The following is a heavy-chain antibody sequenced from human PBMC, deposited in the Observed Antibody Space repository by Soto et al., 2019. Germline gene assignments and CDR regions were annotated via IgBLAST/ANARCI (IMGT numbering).Heavy chain of an antibody. CDR1: GGSISSGGYY. D-gene: IGHD3-10*01. CDR2: IYYSGST. Sequence: KASETLSLTCTVSGGSISSGGYYWSWIRQHPGKGLEWIGYIYYSGSTYYSPSLKSRVTISVDTSKNQFSLKLSSVTAADTAVYYCARGEASWRFGPSHPGGYYGYWGQGPLVTVSS. J-gene: IGHJ4*02. CDR3: ARGEASWRFGPSHPGGYYGY. V-gene: IGHV4-31*03.